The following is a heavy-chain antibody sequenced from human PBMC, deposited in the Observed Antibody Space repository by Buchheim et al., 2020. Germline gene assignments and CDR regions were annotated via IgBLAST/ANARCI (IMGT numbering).Heavy chain of an antibody. CDR3: ARDKYSSSWNRQDWFDP. D-gene: IGHD6-13*01. CDR2: ISSSSSYT. V-gene: IGHV3-11*06. Sequence: QVQLVESGGGLVKPGGSLRLSCAASGFTFSDYYMSWIRQAPGKGLEWVSYISSSSSYTNYADSVTGRFTISRDNAKNSLYLPMNSLRAEDTAVYYCARDKYSSSWNRQDWFDPWGQGTL. J-gene: IGHJ5*02. CDR1: GFTFSDYY.